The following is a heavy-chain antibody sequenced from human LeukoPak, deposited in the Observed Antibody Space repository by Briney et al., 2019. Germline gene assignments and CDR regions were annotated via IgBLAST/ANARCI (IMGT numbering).Heavy chain of an antibody. J-gene: IGHJ4*02. CDR2: ISYDGSNK. CDR1: GFTFSSYA. Sequence: LAGGSLRLSCAASGFTFSSYAMHWVRQAPGKGLEWVAVISYDGSNKYYADSVKGRFTISRDNSKNTLYLQMNSLRAEDTAVYYCARGLYYDTTDYPLSPLAYWGQGTLVTVSS. CDR3: ARGLYYDTTDYPLSPLAY. D-gene: IGHD3-22*01. V-gene: IGHV3-30-3*01.